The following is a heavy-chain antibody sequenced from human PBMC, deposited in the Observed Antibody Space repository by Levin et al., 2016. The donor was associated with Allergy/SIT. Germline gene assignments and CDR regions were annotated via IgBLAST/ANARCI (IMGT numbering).Heavy chain of an antibody. CDR3: ARVKSGGYIAYYYYMDV. Sequence: SETLSLTCTVSGGSISSYYWSWIRQPPGKGLEWIGYIYYSGSTNYNPSLKSRVTISVDTSKNQFSLKLSSVTAADTAVYYCARVKSGGYIAYYYYMDVWGKGTTVTVSS. CDR2: IYYSGST. V-gene: IGHV4-59*13. J-gene: IGHJ6*03. D-gene: IGHD6-13*01. CDR1: GGSISSYY.